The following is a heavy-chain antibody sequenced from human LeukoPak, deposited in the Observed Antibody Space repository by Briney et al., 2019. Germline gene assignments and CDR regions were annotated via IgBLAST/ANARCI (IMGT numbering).Heavy chain of an antibody. CDR1: GYTFTGYY. D-gene: IGHD1-26*01. CDR3: ARTRSGSYLFGY. J-gene: IGHJ4*02. CDR2: INPNSGGT. V-gene: IGHV1-2*02. Sequence: ASVKVSCKASGYTFTGYYMHWVRQAPGQGLEWMRWINPNSGGTNYAQKLQGRVTMTRDTSISTAYMELSRLRSDDTAVYYCARTRSGSYLFGYWGQGTLVTVSS.